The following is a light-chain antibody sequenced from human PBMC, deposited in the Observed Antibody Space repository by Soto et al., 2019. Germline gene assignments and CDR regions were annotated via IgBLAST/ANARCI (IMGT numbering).Light chain of an antibody. Sequence: QSVLTQPPSVSSAPGHKFTISFSGSISNIGNNYVSWYQQLPGTAPKLLIYDNNKRPSGIPDRFSGSKSGTSATLGITGLQTGDEADYYCGTWDSSLSAVYVFGTWTKVTVL. CDR1: ISNIGNNY. J-gene: IGLJ1*01. CDR2: DNN. V-gene: IGLV1-51*01. CDR3: GTWDSSLSAVYV.